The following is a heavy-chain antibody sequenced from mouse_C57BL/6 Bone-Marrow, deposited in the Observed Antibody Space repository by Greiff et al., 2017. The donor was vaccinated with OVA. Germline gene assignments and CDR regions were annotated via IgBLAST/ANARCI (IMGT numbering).Heavy chain of an antibody. Sequence: VQLQQSGAELVRPGASVTLSCKASGYTFTDYEMHWVKQTPVHGLEWIGAIDPETGGTAYNQKFKGKAILTADKSYSTAYMELRSLTSEDSAVYYCTRGYNNYYAMDYWGQGTSVTVSS. V-gene: IGHV1-15*01. J-gene: IGHJ4*01. CDR1: GYTFTDYE. CDR2: IDPETGGT. D-gene: IGHD2-5*01. CDR3: TRGYNNYYAMDY.